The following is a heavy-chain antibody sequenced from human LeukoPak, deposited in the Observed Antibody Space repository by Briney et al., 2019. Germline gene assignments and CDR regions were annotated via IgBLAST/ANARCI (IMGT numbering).Heavy chain of an antibody. CDR3: AKDSAAFGEMIDFDY. V-gene: IGHV3-48*03. Sequence: TGGSLRLSCAASGFTFSSYEMNWVRQAPGKGLEWVSYISSSGSTIYYADSVKGRFTISRDNSKNTLYLQMNSLRAEDTAVYYCAKDSAAFGEMIDFDYWGQGTLVTVSS. CDR2: ISSSGSTI. J-gene: IGHJ4*02. D-gene: IGHD3-10*01. CDR1: GFTFSSYE.